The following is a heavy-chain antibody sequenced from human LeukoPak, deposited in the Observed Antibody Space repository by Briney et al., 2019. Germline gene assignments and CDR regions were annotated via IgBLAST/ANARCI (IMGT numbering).Heavy chain of an antibody. Sequence: SGPTLVNPTQTLTLTCTFSGFSLSTSGVGVGWIRQPPGKALEWLALIYWDDDKRCSPSLKSRITITKDTSKNQVVLTMTNMDPVDTATYYCARHNPAEYFQHWGQGTLVTVSS. CDR1: GFSLSTSGVG. CDR2: IYWDDDK. J-gene: IGHJ1*01. V-gene: IGHV2-5*02. CDR3: ARHNPAEYFQH. D-gene: IGHD1-14*01.